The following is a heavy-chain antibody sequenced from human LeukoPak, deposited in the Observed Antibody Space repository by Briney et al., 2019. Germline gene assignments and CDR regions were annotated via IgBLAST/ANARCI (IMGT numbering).Heavy chain of an antibody. V-gene: IGHV3-74*01. D-gene: IGHD3-10*01. CDR3: ARDRDYYGSGNPFDY. CDR1: GFTFSSYW. Sequence: GGSLRLSCAASGFTFSSYWMHWVRQAPGKGLVWVSRINSDGSSTSCADSVKGRFTISRDNAKNTLYLQMNSLRAEDTAVYYCARDRDYYGSGNPFDYWGQGTLVTVSS. CDR2: INSDGSST. J-gene: IGHJ4*02.